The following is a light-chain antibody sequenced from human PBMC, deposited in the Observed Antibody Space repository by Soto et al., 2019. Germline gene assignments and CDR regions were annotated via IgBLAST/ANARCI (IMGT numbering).Light chain of an antibody. Sequence: QSVLTQPRSVSGSPGQSVTISCTGTNSDVGTYNYVSWYQQHPGKAPKLIIYDVTKRPSGVPDRFSGSKSGNTASLIISGLQAADEAEYYCCCCSYAGSSSFRVLVGGGTKLTVL. CDR3: CSYAGSSSFRVL. CDR1: NSDVGTYNY. CDR2: DVT. V-gene: IGLV2-11*01. J-gene: IGLJ2*01.